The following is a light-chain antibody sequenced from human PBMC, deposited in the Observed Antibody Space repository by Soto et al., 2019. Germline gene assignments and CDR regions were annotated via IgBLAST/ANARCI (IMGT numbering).Light chain of an antibody. Sequence: DIQLTQCPSFLSASVGDRVTITCRASQGISSYLAWYQQKPGKAPKLLIYAASTLQSGVPSRFSGSGSGTEFTLTISSLQPEDFATYYCQQLNSYPLFTFGPGTKVDIK. CDR3: QQLNSYPLFT. CDR1: QGISSY. CDR2: AAS. V-gene: IGKV1-9*01. J-gene: IGKJ3*01.